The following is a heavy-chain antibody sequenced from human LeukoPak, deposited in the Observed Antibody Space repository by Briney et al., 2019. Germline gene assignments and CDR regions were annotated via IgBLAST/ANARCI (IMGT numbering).Heavy chain of an antibody. D-gene: IGHD6-13*01. CDR3: ARGPTYIAAADQDDY. J-gene: IGHJ4*02. Sequence: KSGGSLRLSCAASGFTFSSYSMNWVRQAPGKGLEWVSSISSSSSYIYYADSVKGRFTTSRDNAKNSLYLQMNSLRAEDTAVYYCARGPTYIAAADQDDYWGQGTLVTVSS. CDR1: GFTFSSYS. V-gene: IGHV3-21*01. CDR2: ISSSSSYI.